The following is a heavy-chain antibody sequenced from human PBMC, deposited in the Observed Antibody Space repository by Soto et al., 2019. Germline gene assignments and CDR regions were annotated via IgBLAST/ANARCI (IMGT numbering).Heavy chain of an antibody. CDR2: ISAYNSNT. CDR1: GYTFTSYG. Sequence: AAVKVSCTASGYTFTSYGISWVRQAPGQGLEWTGWISAYNSNTNYAQKLQGRVTMTTDTSTSTAYMELRSLRSDDTTAEYCWGFRTKRKLHWFDYYGMDVWGQGTTVTVSS. CDR3: WGFRTKRKLHWFDYYGMDV. D-gene: IGHD3-10*01. V-gene: IGHV1-18*04. J-gene: IGHJ6*02.